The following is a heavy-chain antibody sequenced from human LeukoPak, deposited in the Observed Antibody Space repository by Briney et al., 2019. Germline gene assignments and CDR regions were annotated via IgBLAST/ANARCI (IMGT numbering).Heavy chain of an antibody. CDR1: GYTFTNYW. Sequence: GESLRISCKGSGYTFTNYWIGWVRQMPGKGLEWMGRIDSSDSYTNYSPSFRGHVTISADKSISTAYLQWSTLQASDTAIYYCARRGMGYSGYDGYWYFDLWGRGTLVTVSS. CDR2: IDSSDSYT. J-gene: IGHJ2*01. V-gene: IGHV5-10-1*01. D-gene: IGHD5-12*01. CDR3: ARRGMGYSGYDGYWYFDL.